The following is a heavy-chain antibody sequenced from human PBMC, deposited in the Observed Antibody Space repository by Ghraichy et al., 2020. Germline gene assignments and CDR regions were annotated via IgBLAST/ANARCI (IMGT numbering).Heavy chain of an antibody. CDR2: ISTSYDHT. CDR3: ARDKGYCTSSICYRNWFDP. Sequence: ASVKVSCKASGYAFNSDGISWVRQAPGQGLEWMGWISTSYDHTNYAQKLQGRVTMTTDTSTSTAYMELRSLRDDDTAVYYCARDKGYCTSSICYRNWFDPWGQGTLVTVSS. D-gene: IGHD2-2*01. CDR1: GYAFNSDG. V-gene: IGHV1-18*01. J-gene: IGHJ5*02.